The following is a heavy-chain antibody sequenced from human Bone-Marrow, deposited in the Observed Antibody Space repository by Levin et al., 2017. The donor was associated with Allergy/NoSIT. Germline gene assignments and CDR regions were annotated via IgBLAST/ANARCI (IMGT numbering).Heavy chain of an antibody. Sequence: SETLSLTCTVSGGSISSSSYYWGWIRQPPGKGLEWIGSIYYSGSTYYNPSLKSRVTISVDTSKNQFSLKLSSVTAADTAVYYCARHYYYDSSGYYLRWFDPWGQGTLVTVSS. CDR2: IYYSGST. V-gene: IGHV4-39*01. CDR1: GGSISSSSYY. J-gene: IGHJ5*02. CDR3: ARHYYYDSSGYYLRWFDP. D-gene: IGHD3-22*01.